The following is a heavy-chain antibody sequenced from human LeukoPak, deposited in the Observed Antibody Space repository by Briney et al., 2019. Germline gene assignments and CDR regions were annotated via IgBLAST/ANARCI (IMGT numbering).Heavy chain of an antibody. D-gene: IGHD1-26*01. CDR1: GFTVSTDH. CDR2: SYSGGSR. V-gene: IGHV3-53*01. CDR3: ARVWELSFDY. J-gene: IGHJ4*02. Sequence: GGSLRLSCAASGFTVSTDHMSWVRQAPGKGLEWVAVSYSGGSRSYAESVKGRFIISRDNSQNTLYLQMNSLRAEDTAVYYCARVWELSFDYWGQGTLVTVSS.